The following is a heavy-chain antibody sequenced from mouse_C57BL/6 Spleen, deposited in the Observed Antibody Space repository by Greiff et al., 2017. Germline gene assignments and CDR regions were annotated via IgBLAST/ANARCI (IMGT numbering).Heavy chain of an antibody. D-gene: IGHD1-1*01. Sequence: QVQLQQSGAELVRPGASVKLSCEASGHTFTDYYINWVKPRPGQGLEWISRIYPGSGNTYYNEKFKGKATLTAEKASSTAYMQLSSLTSEDSAVYFCARWDYYGSSLDYWGQGTTLTVSS. CDR3: ARWDYYGSSLDY. V-gene: IGHV1-76*01. J-gene: IGHJ2*01. CDR1: GHTFTDYY. CDR2: IYPGSGNT.